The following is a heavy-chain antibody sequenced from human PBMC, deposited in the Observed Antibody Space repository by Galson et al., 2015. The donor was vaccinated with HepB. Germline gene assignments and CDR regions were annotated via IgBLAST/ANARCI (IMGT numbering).Heavy chain of an antibody. CDR3: AKHSLRAPSGCYTSSFYHGTAV. V-gene: IGHV3-9*01. CDR2: ISWNSGSI. CDR1: GFTFDDYA. J-gene: IGHJ6*02. D-gene: IGHD2-2*02. Sequence: SLRLSCAASGFTFDDYAMHWGRQAPGKGLEWVSGISWNSGSIGYADAVKGRFTISRDNAKNSLYLQMNSLRAEDTALYYCAKHSLRAPSGCYTSSFYHGTAVCGHGTTVTVSS.